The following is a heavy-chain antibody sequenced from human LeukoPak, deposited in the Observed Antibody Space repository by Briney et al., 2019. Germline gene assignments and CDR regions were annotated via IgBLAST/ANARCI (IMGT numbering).Heavy chain of an antibody. V-gene: IGHV3-21*01. Sequence: KTGGSLRLSCAASGFTFSSYSMNWVRQAPGKGLEWVSSISSSSSYIYYADSVKGRLTISRDNAKNSLYLQMNSLRAEDTAVYYCARDISCYDYWGQGTLVTVSS. CDR1: GFTFSSYS. CDR2: ISSSSSYI. D-gene: IGHD2-2*01. J-gene: IGHJ4*02. CDR3: ARDISCYDY.